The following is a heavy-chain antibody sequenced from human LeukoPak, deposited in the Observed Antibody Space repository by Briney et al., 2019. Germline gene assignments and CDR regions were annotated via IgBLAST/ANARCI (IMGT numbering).Heavy chain of an antibody. CDR2: IYTSGST. J-gene: IGHJ4*02. CDR3: ARRSGRGDGYNYFDY. V-gene: IGHV4-4*07. CDR1: GGSISSYY. D-gene: IGHD5-24*01. Sequence: SETLSLTCTVSGGSISSYYWSWIRRPAGKGLEWIGRIYTSGSTNYNPSLKSRVTMSVDTSKNQFSLKLSSVTAADTAVYYCARRSGRGDGYNYFDYWGQGTLVTVSS.